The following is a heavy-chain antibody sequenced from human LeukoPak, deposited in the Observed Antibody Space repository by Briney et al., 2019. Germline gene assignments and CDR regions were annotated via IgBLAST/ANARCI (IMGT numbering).Heavy chain of an antibody. CDR3: ARDALWDYYYYMDV. D-gene: IGHD3-10*01. J-gene: IGHJ6*03. CDR1: GFTFSSYW. V-gene: IGHV3-48*04. CDR2: ISTSDSTI. Sequence: GGSLRLSCAASGFTFSSYWMSWVRQAPGKGLEWVSYISTSDSTIYYAESVKGRFTISRDNAKNSLYLQMNSLRAEDTAVYYCARDALWDYYYYMDVWGKGTTVTISS.